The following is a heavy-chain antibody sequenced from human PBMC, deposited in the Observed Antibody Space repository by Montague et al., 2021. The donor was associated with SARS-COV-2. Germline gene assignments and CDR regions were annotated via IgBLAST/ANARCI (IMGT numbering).Heavy chain of an antibody. CDR2: IYYDGYT. J-gene: IGHJ6*02. CDR3: ARDAIGAAGGYGMDV. Sequence: TLSLTCTVSGGPISSGAHYWSWLPQHTGKGLEWIGYIYYDGYTYYNPSLKSRVTISVDTSKNQLSLNPISVTAADTAGYYCARDAIGAAGGYGMDVWGQGTTVTVSS. CDR1: GGPISSGAHY. D-gene: IGHD2-2*01. V-gene: IGHV4-31*03.